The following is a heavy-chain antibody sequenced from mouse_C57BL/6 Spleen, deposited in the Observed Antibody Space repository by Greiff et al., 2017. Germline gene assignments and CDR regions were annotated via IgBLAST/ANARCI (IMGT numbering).Heavy chain of an antibody. CDR3: ARAYYYGLYAMDY. CDR2: SRNKANDYTT. J-gene: IGHJ4*01. CDR1: GFTFSDFY. D-gene: IGHD1-1*01. V-gene: IGHV7-1*01. Sequence: EVMLVESGGGLVQSGRSLRLSCATSGFTFSDFYMEWVRQAPGKGLEWIAASRNKANDYTTEYSASVKGRFIVSRDTSQSILYLQMNALRAEDTAIYYCARAYYYGLYAMDYWGQGTSVTVSS.